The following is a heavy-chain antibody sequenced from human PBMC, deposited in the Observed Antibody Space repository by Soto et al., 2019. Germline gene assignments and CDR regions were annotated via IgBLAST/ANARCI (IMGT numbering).Heavy chain of an antibody. Sequence: QVQLVQSGAEVKKHGASVTVSCKDSGYTFTNYGISWVRQAHGQGLEWMGWISAYNGNTKYAQKLQGRVTMTTDTPTSTAYMELRSLRSDDTAVYYCARGVGSVSYYNQYNWCDPWGQGTLVTVSS. CDR1: GYTFTNYG. D-gene: IGHD3-10*01. V-gene: IGHV1-18*01. J-gene: IGHJ5*02. CDR3: ARGVGSVSYYNQYNWCDP. CDR2: ISAYNGNT.